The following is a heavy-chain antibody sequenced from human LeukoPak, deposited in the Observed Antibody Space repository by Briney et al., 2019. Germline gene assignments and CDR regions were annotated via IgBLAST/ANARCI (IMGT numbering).Heavy chain of an antibody. CDR3: ARHYGP. V-gene: IGHV4-59*08. CDR2: MYYSGST. J-gene: IGHJ5*02. D-gene: IGHD3-10*01. Sequence: SETLSLTCTVSGGSISNYYWSWIRQPPGKGLEWIGYMYYSGSTDYNPSLKCRVTISVDTSKNQFSLKLNSVTAADTAVYYCARHYGPWGQGTLVTVPS. CDR1: GGSISNYY.